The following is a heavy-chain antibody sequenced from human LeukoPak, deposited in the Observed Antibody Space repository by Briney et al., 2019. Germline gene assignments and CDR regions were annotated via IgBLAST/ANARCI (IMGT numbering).Heavy chain of an antibody. Sequence: ETLSLTFACSGWSIRSWNLWGWGRQPPGEGAGWIGEIYHSGSTNYNPSLKSRVTTSVDKSKNQFSLKLSSVTAADTAVYYCARDYGGLYGDYFDYWGQGTLVTVSS. CDR1: GWSIRSWNL. CDR3: ARDYGGLYGDYFDY. D-gene: IGHD4-17*01. J-gene: IGHJ4*02. CDR2: IYHSGST. V-gene: IGHV4-4*02.